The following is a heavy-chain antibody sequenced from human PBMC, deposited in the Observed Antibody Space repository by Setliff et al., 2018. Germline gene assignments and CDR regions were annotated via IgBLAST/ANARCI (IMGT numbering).Heavy chain of an antibody. D-gene: IGHD2-15*01. V-gene: IGHV4-39*01. CDR2: IYDSGSS. CDR3: GRGFSRIEGWGNWFDP. CDR1: GGSVSNSGFF. J-gene: IGHJ5*02. Sequence: SETLSLTCTVSGGSVSNSGFFWGWLRQAPGKGLEWIGNIYDSGSSNYNASLKSRLIITRDTSKNQISPKLTSVTAADTAVYYCGRGFSRIEGWGNWFDPWGQGIWVTVSS.